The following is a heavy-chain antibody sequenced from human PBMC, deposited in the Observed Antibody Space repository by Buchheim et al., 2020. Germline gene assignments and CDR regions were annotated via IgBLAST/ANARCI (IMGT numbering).Heavy chain of an antibody. CDR3: AKDADYGDFLYYYYGMDV. D-gene: IGHD4-17*01. J-gene: IGHJ6*02. CDR1: GFTFSSYG. CDR2: ISYDGSNK. Sequence: QVQLVESGGGVVQPGRSLRLSCAASGFTFSSYGMHWVRQAPGKGLEWVAVISYDGSNKYYADSVKGRFTISRDNYKNTLYLQMNSLRAEDTAVYYCAKDADYGDFLYYYYGMDVWGQGTT. V-gene: IGHV3-30*18.